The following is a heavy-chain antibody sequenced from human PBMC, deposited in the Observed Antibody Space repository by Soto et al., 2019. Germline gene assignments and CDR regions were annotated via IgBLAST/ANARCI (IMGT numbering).Heavy chain of an antibody. V-gene: IGHV3-30-3*01. J-gene: IGHJ4*02. Sequence: QVLLVESGGGVVQPGTSLTLSCAASGFPFTSYAMHWVRQTPEKGLQWLTIISSDGSTIHYVDSVKGRFTISRDNSKNTVYLQMNSLRAVDTAVYYCARGPGSGSFLIDYWGQGTLVTVSS. D-gene: IGHD3-10*01. CDR2: ISSDGSTI. CDR1: GFPFTSYA. CDR3: ARGPGSGSFLIDY.